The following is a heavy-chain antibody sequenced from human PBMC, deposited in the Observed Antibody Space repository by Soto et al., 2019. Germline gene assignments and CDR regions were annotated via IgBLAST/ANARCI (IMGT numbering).Heavy chain of an antibody. J-gene: IGHJ3*02. CDR2: IYHSVST. Sequence: PSETLSLTGAVSGGSISSSNCWSWVRQPPGKGLEWIGEIYHSVSTNYNPSLKSRVTISVDKSKKQCSLKLSSVTAADTAVYYCAREGGYGENAFDIAGQGTMV. D-gene: IGHD3-16*01. CDR3: AREGGYGENAFDI. V-gene: IGHV4-4*02. CDR1: GGSISSSNC.